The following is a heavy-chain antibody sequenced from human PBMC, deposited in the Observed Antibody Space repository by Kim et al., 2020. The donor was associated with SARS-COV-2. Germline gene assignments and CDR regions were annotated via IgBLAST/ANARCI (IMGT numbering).Heavy chain of an antibody. CDR1: GFNVGYNY. V-gene: IGHV3-53*01. Sequence: GGSLRLSCAASGFNVGYNYMTWVRQAPGKGLEWVARIYSGCSTNFADSVKGRFTLSRDNSMNTLSLQINNLRTDDTAVYFCGPSPSVGFWGQGTLVTVSS. J-gene: IGHJ4*02. D-gene: IGHD1-26*01. CDR3: GPSPSVGF. CDR2: IYSGCST.